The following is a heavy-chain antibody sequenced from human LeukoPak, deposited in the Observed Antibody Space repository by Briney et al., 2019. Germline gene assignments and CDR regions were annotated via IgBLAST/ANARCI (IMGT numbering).Heavy chain of an antibody. CDR1: GFTFSNYA. CDR3: AKGKGSSGWYGLDS. D-gene: IGHD6-19*01. J-gene: IGHJ4*02. Sequence: QSGGSLRLSCAASGFTFSNYAMSWVRQAPGKGLEWVSAISGSGGTTYYADSVKGRFTISRDNSKNTLSLQMNSLRVEDTAVYLCAKGKGSSGWYGLDSWGQGTLVTVSS. V-gene: IGHV3-23*01. CDR2: ISGSGGTT.